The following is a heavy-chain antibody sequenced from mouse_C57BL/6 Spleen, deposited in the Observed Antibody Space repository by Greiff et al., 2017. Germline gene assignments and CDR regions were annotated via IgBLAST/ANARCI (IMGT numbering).Heavy chain of an antibody. J-gene: IGHJ2*01. V-gene: IGHV1-82*01. CDR1: GYAFSSSW. CDR2: IYPGDGDT. D-gene: IGHD1-1*01. Sequence: VHLVESGPELVKPGASVKISCKASGYAFSSSWMNWVKQRPGKGLEWIGRIYPGDGDTNYNGKFKGKATLTADKSSSTAYMQLSSLTSEDSAVYFCASQGGSSYDYWGQGTTLTVSS. CDR3: ASQGGSSYDY.